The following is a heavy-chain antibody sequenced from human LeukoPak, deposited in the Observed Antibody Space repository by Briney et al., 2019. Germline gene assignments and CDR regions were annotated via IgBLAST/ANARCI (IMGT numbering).Heavy chain of an antibody. J-gene: IGHJ6*02. CDR3: ARHSGSGWYGSAAFDYCYGMDV. CDR2: IYPGGSDA. Sequence: GESLQISCQGSGXSFTNYCLAWVRQMPGQGLEWMGIIYPGGSDARYRPSFQGQVTISVDKSISTAYLQWSSLKASDTAIYYCARHSGSGWYGSAAFDYCYGMDVWGQGTSVTVSS. D-gene: IGHD6-19*01. V-gene: IGHV5-51*01. CDR1: GXSFTNYC.